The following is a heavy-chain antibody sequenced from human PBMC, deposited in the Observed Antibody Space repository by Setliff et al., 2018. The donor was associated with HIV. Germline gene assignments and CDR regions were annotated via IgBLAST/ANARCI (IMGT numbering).Heavy chain of an antibody. V-gene: IGHV4-61*08. CDR3: AGLPQD. J-gene: IGHJ4*02. CDR2: IYDNEKT. Sequence: PSETLSLTCSVSGGVSGGDMGVHDWSWIRQPPGKGLEWIGYIYDNEKTFYNPSLKSRVTITVDTSKNQISLQLTSVTAEDTALYYCAGLPQDWGQGTLVTVSS. CDR1: GGVSGGDMGVHD.